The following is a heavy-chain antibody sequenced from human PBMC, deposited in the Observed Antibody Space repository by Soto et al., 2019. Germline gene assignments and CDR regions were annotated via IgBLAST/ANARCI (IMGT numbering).Heavy chain of an antibody. D-gene: IGHD3-10*01. J-gene: IGHJ6*02. CDR3: TLYGSGSYKYYSYGMDV. CDR1: GFTFSSYA. Sequence: GSLRLSCAASGFTFSSYAMSWVRQAPGKGLEWVGRIRSKANSYATAYAASVKGRFTISRDDSKNTAYLQMNSLKTEDTAVYYCTLYGSGSYKYYSYGMDVWGQGTTVTVSS. CDR2: IRSKANSYAT. V-gene: IGHV3-73*01.